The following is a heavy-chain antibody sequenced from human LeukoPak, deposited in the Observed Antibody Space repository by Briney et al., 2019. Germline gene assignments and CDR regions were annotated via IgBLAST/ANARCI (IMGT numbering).Heavy chain of an antibody. CDR1: AYTFTDYY. V-gene: IGHV1-18*04. CDR3: ARGLQENLAWLKAFSAFDI. J-gene: IGHJ3*02. CDR2: ISAYNGNT. D-gene: IGHD5-24*01. Sequence: GASVKVSCKASAYTFTDYYMHWVRQAPGQGLEWMGWISAYNGNTNYAQKLQDRVTMTTDTSTSTAYMELRSLRSDDTAVYYCARGLQENLAWLKAFSAFDIWDQGTMVTVSS.